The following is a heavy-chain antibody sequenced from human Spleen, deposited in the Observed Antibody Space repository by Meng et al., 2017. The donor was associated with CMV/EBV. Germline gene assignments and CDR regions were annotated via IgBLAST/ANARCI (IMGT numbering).Heavy chain of an antibody. CDR1: GFTFSSYG. J-gene: IGHJ4*02. CDR3: AEAATLAG. Sequence: GESLKISCAASGFTFSSYGMHWVRQAPGKGLEWVAFIRYDGSNKYYADSVKGRFTISRDNAKNSLSLQMNSLRGEDTAVYYCAEAATLAGWGQGTLVTVSS. V-gene: IGHV3-30*02. CDR2: IRYDGSNK. D-gene: IGHD2-15*01.